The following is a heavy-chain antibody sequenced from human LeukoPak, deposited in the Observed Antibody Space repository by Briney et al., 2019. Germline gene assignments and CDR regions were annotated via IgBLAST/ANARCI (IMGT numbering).Heavy chain of an antibody. CDR2: ITPILGIA. CDR1: GGTFSSYT. V-gene: IGHV1-69*02. CDR3: ASDGGVYDSSGYYLDY. D-gene: IGHD3-22*01. Sequence: ASVKVSCKASGGTFSSYTISWVRQAPGQGLEWMGRITPILGIANYAQKFQGRVTITADKSTSTAYMELSSLRSEDTAVYYCASDGGVYDSSGYYLDYWGQGTLVTVSS. J-gene: IGHJ4*02.